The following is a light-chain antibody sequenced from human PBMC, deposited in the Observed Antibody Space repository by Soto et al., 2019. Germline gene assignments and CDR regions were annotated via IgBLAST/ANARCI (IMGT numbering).Light chain of an antibody. V-gene: IGKV3D-15*01. Sequence: EIGITQSPDTLSVSPGERATLSCRASQTVSSNLAWYQRKPGQAPSLLIYDISARATGIPTRFRGSGSGTEFTLTISSLQSEDFALYCCQQYNDWPLTSAGVGKVDIK. CDR2: DIS. CDR1: QTVSSN. CDR3: QQYNDWPLT. J-gene: IGKJ4*01.